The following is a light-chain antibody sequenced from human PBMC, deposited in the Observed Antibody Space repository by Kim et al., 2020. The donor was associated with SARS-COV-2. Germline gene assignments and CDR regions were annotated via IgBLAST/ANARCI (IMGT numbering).Light chain of an antibody. CDR1: NSDVGRYNL. V-gene: IGLV2-23*02. Sequence: GQSITISCTGTNSDVGRYNLVSWYQQHPGKAPKVMIYEVNERPSGVSNRFSGSKSGNTASLTISGLQAEDEADYYCSSYAGSSGWVFGGGAKLTVL. CDR3: SSYAGSSGWV. J-gene: IGLJ3*02. CDR2: EVN.